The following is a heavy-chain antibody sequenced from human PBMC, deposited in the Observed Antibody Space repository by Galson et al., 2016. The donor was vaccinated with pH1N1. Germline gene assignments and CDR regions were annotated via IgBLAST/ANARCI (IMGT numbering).Heavy chain of an antibody. CDR2: TYHRSKWFY. CDR3: ARHSPGRAVGVFYG. CDR1: GDSVSSNSPA. D-gene: IGHD3-16*01. V-gene: IGHV6-1*01. J-gene: IGHJ4*02. Sequence: CPIPGDSVSSNSPAWTWIRQSPSRGLEWLGWTYHRSKWFYDYAVYVRGRITINPDTSKNQFSLQLNSLTPEDTAVYYCARHSPGRAVGVFYGWGQGTLVTVSS.